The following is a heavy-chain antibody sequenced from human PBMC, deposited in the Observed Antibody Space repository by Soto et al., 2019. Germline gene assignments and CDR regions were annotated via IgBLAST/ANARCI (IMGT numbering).Heavy chain of an antibody. Sequence: QVQLVQSGAEVKEPGASVKVSCKASGYTFSDYFIHWVRQAPGQGLEWMGWMNCHSGGTNYARKFQGRVTMTRDTSITTASLELNRLRSDDTAVYYCARSWGRPGDMTTVGYWGQGTLVTVSS. J-gene: IGHJ4*02. CDR1: GYTFSDYF. V-gene: IGHV1-2*02. CDR2: MNCHSGGT. D-gene: IGHD4-17*01. CDR3: ARSWGRPGDMTTVGY.